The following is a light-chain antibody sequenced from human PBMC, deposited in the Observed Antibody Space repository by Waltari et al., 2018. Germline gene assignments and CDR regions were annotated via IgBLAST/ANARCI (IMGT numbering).Light chain of an antibody. CDR1: VIDSTNNKNY. J-gene: IGKJ1*01. V-gene: IGKV4-1*01. Sequence: VIDSTNNKNYVAWEQQKPGQPPKLLIYWASTRESGVPDRFSGSGSGTDFTLTISSLQAEDVAVYYCQQYYSTPWTFGQGTKVEIK. CDR2: WAS. CDR3: QQYYSTPWT.